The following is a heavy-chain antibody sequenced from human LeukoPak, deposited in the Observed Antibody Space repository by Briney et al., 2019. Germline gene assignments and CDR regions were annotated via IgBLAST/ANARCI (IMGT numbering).Heavy chain of an antibody. Sequence: PGGSLSLSCAASGFTFSSYSMNWVRQAPGKGLEWVLSISSSSSYIYYADSVKGRFTISRDNAKNSLYLQMNSLRAEDTAVYYCARASSTTSTYYFDYWGQGTLVTVSS. CDR1: GFTFSSYS. CDR3: ARASSTTSTYYFDY. J-gene: IGHJ4*02. D-gene: IGHD2-2*01. V-gene: IGHV3-21*01. CDR2: ISSSSSYI.